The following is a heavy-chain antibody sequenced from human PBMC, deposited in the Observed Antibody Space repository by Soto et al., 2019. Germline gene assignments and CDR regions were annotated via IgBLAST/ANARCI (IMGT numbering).Heavy chain of an antibody. D-gene: IGHD2-2*01. J-gene: IGHJ4*02. CDR1: GGSISSGGYY. CDR3: ARSHCSSTSCYRHFDY. CDR2: IYYSGST. Sequence: QVQLQESGPGLVKPSQTLSLTCTVSGGSISSGGYYWSWIRQHPGKGLEWIGYIYYSGSTYYNPSLKRRVTISVDTSKNQFSLKLSSVTAADTAVYYCARSHCSSTSCYRHFDYWGQGTLVTVSS. V-gene: IGHV4-31*03.